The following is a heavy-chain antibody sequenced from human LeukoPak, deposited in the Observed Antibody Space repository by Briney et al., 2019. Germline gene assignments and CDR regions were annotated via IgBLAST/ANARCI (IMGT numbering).Heavy chain of an antibody. D-gene: IGHD6-13*01. V-gene: IGHV1-46*01. CDR3: ASLSPWGQSIAAAGKGMDYYYYYYMDV. J-gene: IGHJ6*03. Sequence: GASVKVSCKASGYTFTSYYMHWVRQAPGQGLEWMGIINPSGGSTSYAQKFQGRVTMTRDTSTSTVYMELSSLRSEDTAVYYCASLSPWGQSIAAAGKGMDYYYYYYMDVWGKGTTVTVSS. CDR1: GYTFTSYY. CDR2: INPSGGST.